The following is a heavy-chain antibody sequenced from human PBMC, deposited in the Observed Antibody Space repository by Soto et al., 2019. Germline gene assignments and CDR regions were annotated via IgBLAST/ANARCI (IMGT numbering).Heavy chain of an antibody. CDR3: TTDILRRYDYGDYVSVG. CDR1: GFTFSNAW. D-gene: IGHD4-17*01. V-gene: IGHV3-15*01. J-gene: IGHJ4*02. Sequence: EVQLVESGGGLVKPGGSLRLSCAASGFTFSNAWMSWVRQAPGKGLEWVGRIKSKTDGGTTDYAAPVKGRFTISRDDSKNTLYLQMNSLKTEDTAVYYCTTDILRRYDYGDYVSVGWGQGTLVTVSS. CDR2: IKSKTDGGTT.